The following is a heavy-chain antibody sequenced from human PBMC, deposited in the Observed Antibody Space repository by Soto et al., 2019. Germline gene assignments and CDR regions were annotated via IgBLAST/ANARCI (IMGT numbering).Heavy chain of an antibody. CDR2: LNSYGNT. V-gene: IGHV4-4*07. D-gene: IGHD1-7*01. CDR3: GRESGETWDYEAS. J-gene: IGHJ5*02. CDR1: GGSISSYR. Sequence: SETLSLTCTVSGGSISSYRWSWIRQPAGKGLEWIGRLNSYGNTHYNPSLKSRVTVSVDTSRNQFFLTLRSVTAADSAVYHCGRESGETWDYEASWGQGTPVTVS.